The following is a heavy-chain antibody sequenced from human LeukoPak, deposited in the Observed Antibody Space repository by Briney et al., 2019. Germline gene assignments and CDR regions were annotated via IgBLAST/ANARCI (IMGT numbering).Heavy chain of an antibody. V-gene: IGHV1-2*02. CDR2: INPNSGGT. CDR1: GYTFTGYY. CDR3: ARDPRYCSGGSCVPFDY. Sequence: GASVKVSCKASGYTFTGYYMHWARQAPGQGLEWMGWINPNSGGTNYAQKFQGRVTMTRDTSISTAYMELSRLRSDDTAVYYCARDPRYCSGGSCVPFDYWGQGTLVTVSS. D-gene: IGHD2-15*01. J-gene: IGHJ4*02.